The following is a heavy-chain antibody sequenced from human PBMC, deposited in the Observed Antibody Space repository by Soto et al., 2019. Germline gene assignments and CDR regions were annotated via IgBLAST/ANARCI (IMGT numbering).Heavy chain of an antibody. D-gene: IGHD3-10*01. CDR3: ARAHYYYGSGSYSYYFDY. Sequence: QVQLVQSGAEVKKPGASVKVSCKASGYTFTSYGISWVRQAPGQGLEWMGWISAYNGNTNYAQKLQGRATMTTDTSTSTAYMELRSLRSDDTAVYYCARAHYYYGSGSYSYYFDYWGQGTLVTVSS. CDR2: ISAYNGNT. CDR1: GYTFTSYG. V-gene: IGHV1-18*01. J-gene: IGHJ4*02.